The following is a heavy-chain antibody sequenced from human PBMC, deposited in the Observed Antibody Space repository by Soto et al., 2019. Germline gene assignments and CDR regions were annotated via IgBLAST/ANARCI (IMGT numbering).Heavy chain of an antibody. CDR3: ARLWSRRITIFGVVTKNADY. CDR1: GGTFSSYA. D-gene: IGHD3-3*01. Sequence: SVKVSCKASGGTFSSYAISWVRQAPGQGHEWMGGIIPIFGTANYAQKFQGRVTITADESTSTAYMELSSLRSEDTAVYYCARLWSRRITIFGVVTKNADYWGQGTLVTVSS. V-gene: IGHV1-69*13. J-gene: IGHJ4*02. CDR2: IIPIFGTA.